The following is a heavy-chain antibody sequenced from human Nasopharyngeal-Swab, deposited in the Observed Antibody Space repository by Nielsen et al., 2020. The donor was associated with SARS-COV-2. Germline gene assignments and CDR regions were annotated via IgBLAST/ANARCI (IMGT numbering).Heavy chain of an antibody. V-gene: IGHV1-69*13. CDR2: IIPIFGTA. D-gene: IGHD6-6*01. CDR3: ARVRGRSSSFQGGMDV. Sequence: SVKVSCKASGCTFSSYAISWVRQAPGQGLEWMGGIIPIFGTANYAQKFQGRVTITADESTSTAYMELSSLRSEDTAVCYCARVRGRSSSFQGGMDVWGQGTTVTVSS. CDR1: GCTFSSYA. J-gene: IGHJ6*02.